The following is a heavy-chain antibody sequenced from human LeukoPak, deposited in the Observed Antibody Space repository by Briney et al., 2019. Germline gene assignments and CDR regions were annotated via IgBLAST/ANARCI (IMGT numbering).Heavy chain of an antibody. CDR1: GFTFSSYG. V-gene: IGHV3-23*01. J-gene: IGHJ4*02. CDR3: ARDGTAVGINYDY. D-gene: IGHD6-13*01. CDR2: ISGSGGST. Sequence: PGGSLRLSCAASGFTFSSYGMSWVRQAPGKGLEWVSAISGSGGSTYYADSVKGRFTISRDNSKNTLYLQMNSLRAEDTAVYYCARDGTAVGINYDYWGQGTLVTVSS.